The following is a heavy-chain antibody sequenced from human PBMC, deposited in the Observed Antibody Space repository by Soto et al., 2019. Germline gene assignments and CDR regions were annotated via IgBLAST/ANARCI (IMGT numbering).Heavy chain of an antibody. V-gene: IGHV3-48*02. Sequence: GGSLRLSCAASGFTFSIFSMRWVRQAPGKGLEWISYVNAAANDIYYTDSVRGRFTISRDNAKNSLYLQMNSLRDDDTAVYYCVRDRMWEQWLGPHDAFEIWGQGTMVTVSS. D-gene: IGHD6-19*01. CDR3: VRDRMWEQWLGPHDAFEI. CDR2: VNAAANDI. CDR1: GFTFSIFS. J-gene: IGHJ3*02.